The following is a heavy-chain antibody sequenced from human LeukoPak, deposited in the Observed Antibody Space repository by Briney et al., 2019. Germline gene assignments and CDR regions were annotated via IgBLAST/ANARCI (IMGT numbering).Heavy chain of an antibody. CDR2: ISSSSSYI. CDR1: GFTFSSYS. V-gene: IGHV3-21*01. Sequence: GGSLRLSCAASGFTFSSYSMNWVRQAPGKGLEWVSSISSSSSYIYYADSVKGRYTISRDNAKNSLYLQMNSLRAEDTAVYYCARAKYYYDSSGYFFDYWGQGTLVTVSS. D-gene: IGHD3-22*01. CDR3: ARAKYYYDSSGYFFDY. J-gene: IGHJ4*02.